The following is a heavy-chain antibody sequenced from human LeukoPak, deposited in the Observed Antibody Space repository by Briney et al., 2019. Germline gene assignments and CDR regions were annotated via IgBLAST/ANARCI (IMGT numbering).Heavy chain of an antibody. CDR1: GYTFTGYY. CDR2: INPNSGGT. J-gene: IGHJ3*02. Sequence: ASVKVSCKASGYTFTGYYMHWVRQAPGQGLEWMGWINPNSGGTNYAHKFQGRVTMTRDTSISTAYMELNRLRSDDTAVYYCATLAAAGTSILPDSFDIWGRGTLVTVSS. D-gene: IGHD6-13*01. CDR3: ATLAAAGTSILPDSFDI. V-gene: IGHV1-2*07.